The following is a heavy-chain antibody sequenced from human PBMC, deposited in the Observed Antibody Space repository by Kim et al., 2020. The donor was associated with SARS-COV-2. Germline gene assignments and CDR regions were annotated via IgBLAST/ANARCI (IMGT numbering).Heavy chain of an antibody. CDR3: ARVGRWIQPLMDV. V-gene: IGHV3-74*01. Sequence: ADSGKGRFTISRDNAKNTLYLQMNSLRAEDTAVYYCARVGRWIQPLMDVWGKGTTVTVSS. D-gene: IGHD5-18*01. J-gene: IGHJ6*03.